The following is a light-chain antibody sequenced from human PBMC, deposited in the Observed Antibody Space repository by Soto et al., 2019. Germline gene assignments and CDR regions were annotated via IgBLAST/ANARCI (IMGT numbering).Light chain of an antibody. J-gene: IGLJ2*01. CDR3: LSFDSSLSVV. Sequence: QSVLTQPPSVSGAPGQRVTISCTGSSSNIGAGYDVHWYQELPGRAPKLLIYGNTNRPSGVTDRFSGSKSGTSASLAITRLQAEDEAAYYCLSFDSSLSVVFGGGTKLTVL. V-gene: IGLV1-40*01. CDR1: SSNIGAGYD. CDR2: GNT.